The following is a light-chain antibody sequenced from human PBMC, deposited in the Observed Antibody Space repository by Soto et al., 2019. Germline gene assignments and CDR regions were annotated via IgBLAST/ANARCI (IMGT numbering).Light chain of an antibody. CDR3: CSSAGTYTFV. CDR1: SSNIGAGYD. Sequence: QSVLTQPPSVSGAPGQRVTISCTGSSSNIGAGYDLHWYQQLPGTAPKLLIYGNSNRPSGVPDRFSGSKSGTSASLAITGLQAEDEADYSCCSSAGTYTFVFGTGTKVTVL. J-gene: IGLJ1*01. CDR2: GNS. V-gene: IGLV1-40*01.